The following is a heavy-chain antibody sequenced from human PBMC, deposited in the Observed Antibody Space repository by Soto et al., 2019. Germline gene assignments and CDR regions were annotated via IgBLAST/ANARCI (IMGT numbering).Heavy chain of an antibody. CDR1: GFTFSSYG. Sequence: QVQLVESGGGVVQPGRSLRLSCAASGFTFSSYGMHWVRQAPGKGLEWVAVIWYDGSNKYYADSVKGRFTISRVNSKNTLYLQMIGLRAEDTAVYYCARDGDPPAWGWLQFRVDYWGQGTLVTVSS. V-gene: IGHV3-33*01. CDR3: ARDGDPPAWGWLQFRVDY. D-gene: IGHD5-12*01. J-gene: IGHJ4*02. CDR2: IWYDGSNK.